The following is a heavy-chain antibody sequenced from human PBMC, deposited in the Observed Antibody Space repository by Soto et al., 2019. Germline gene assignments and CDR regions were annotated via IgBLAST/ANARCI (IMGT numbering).Heavy chain of an antibody. V-gene: IGHV4-31*03. CDR1: GGSIRSGGYN. D-gene: IGHD3-22*01. CDR2: IYYSGST. J-gene: IGHJ3*02. Sequence: SETLSLTCTVSGGSIRSGGYNWSWIRQHPGKGLEWIGYIYYSGSTYYNPSLKTRVTISVDTSKNQFSLKLSSGTAADTAVYYCARDPDYYDSCGESAFDIWGQGTRVTVSS. CDR3: ARDPDYYDSCGESAFDI.